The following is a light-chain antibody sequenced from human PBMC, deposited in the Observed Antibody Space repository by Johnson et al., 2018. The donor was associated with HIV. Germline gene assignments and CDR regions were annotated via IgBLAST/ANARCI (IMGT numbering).Light chain of an antibody. Sequence: QSVLTQPPSVSAAPGQKVSISCSGSSSNIGDNYVSWYQQVPGTAPKLLIYDNTKRPSGIPDRFSGSKSGTSATLGITGLQTGDEADYYCGTWDISLSAGGVFGPGTKVTVL. CDR2: DNT. V-gene: IGLV1-51*01. CDR3: GTWDISLSAGGV. CDR1: SSNIGDNY. J-gene: IGLJ1*01.